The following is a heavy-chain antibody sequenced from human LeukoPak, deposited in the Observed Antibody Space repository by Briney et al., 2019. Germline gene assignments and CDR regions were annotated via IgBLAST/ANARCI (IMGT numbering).Heavy chain of an antibody. CDR3: ARDPPRIVGAPTGAFDI. D-gene: IGHD1-26*01. J-gene: IGHJ3*02. CDR2: ISYDGSNK. V-gene: IGHV3-30*04. CDR1: GFTFSSYA. Sequence: GRSLRLSCAASGFTFSSYAMHWVRQAPGKGLEWVAVISYDGSNKYYADSVKGRFTISRDNSKNTLYLQMNSLRPEDTAVYYCARDPPRIVGAPTGAFDIWGQGTMVTVSS.